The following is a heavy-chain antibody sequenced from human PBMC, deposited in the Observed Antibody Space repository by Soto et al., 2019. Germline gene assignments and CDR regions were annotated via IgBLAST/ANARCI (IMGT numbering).Heavy chain of an antibody. CDR1: GGTFSSYA. Sequence: SVKVSCKASGGTFSSYAISWVRQAPGQGLEWMGGIIPIFGTANYAQKFQGRVTITADNSMNTLYLQMNTLRAEDTAIYYCAKVSSSWYAGFFDLWGQGTLVTVSS. V-gene: IGHV1-69*06. CDR3: AKVSSSWYAGFFDL. J-gene: IGHJ4*02. CDR2: IIPIFGTA. D-gene: IGHD6-13*01.